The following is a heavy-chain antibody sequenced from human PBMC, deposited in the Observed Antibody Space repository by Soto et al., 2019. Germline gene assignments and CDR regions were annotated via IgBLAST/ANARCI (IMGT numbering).Heavy chain of an antibody. CDR2: VSASGLNT. CDR1: GFTFSTYA. CDR3: AKDRPRRTSGYFFAY. Sequence: EVQLLESGGKLVQPGGSLTLSCAASGFTFSTYAMAWVRQAPGKGLEWVSGVSASGLNTDYADPVKGRFYISRDNSKNTVSLHMNSLRAEDTALYYGAKDRPRRTSGYFFAYWGQRPPVTVSS. V-gene: IGHV3-23*01. J-gene: IGHJ4*02. D-gene: IGHD1-1*01.